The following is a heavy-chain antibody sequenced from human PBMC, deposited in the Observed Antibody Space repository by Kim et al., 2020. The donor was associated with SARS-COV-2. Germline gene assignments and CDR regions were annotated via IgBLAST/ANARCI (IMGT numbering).Heavy chain of an antibody. J-gene: IGHJ5*02. D-gene: IGHD3-10*01. V-gene: IGHV1-2*02. CDR3: ARAPKLMVRGTKFNWFDP. CDR2: INPNSGGT. Sequence: ASVKVSCKASGYTFTGYYMHWVRQAPGQGLEWMGWINPNSGGTNYAQKFQGRVTMTRDTSISTAYMELSRLRSDDTAVYYCARAPKLMVRGTKFNWFDPWGQGTLVTVSS. CDR1: GYTFTGYY.